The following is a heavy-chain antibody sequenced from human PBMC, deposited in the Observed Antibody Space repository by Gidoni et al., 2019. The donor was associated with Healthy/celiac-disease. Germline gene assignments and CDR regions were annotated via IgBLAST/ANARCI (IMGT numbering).Heavy chain of an antibody. V-gene: IGHV3-15*01. CDR3: TTGHMTTGHYYFDY. D-gene: IGHD4-17*01. J-gene: IGHJ4*02. CDR1: GFTFSNAW. Sequence: EVQLVESGGGLVKPGGSLRLSCAASGFTFSNAWMSWVRQAPGKGLEWVGRIKSKTDGGTTDYAAPVKGRFTISRDDSKNTLYLQMNSLKTEDTAVYYCTTGHMTTGHYYFDYWGQGTLVTVSS. CDR2: IKSKTDGGTT.